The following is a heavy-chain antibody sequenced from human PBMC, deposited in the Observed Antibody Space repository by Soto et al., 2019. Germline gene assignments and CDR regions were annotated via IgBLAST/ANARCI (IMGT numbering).Heavy chain of an antibody. J-gene: IGHJ6*02. CDR1: GGTFSSYA. D-gene: IGHD6-19*01. Sequence: SLKVSCKASGGTFSSYAISWVRQAPGQGLEWMGGIIPIFGTANYAQKFQGRVTITADESTSTAYMELSSLRSEDTAVYYCAAEAVDGNYGMDVWGQGTTVTVSS. CDR2: IIPIFGTA. CDR3: AAEAVDGNYGMDV. V-gene: IGHV1-69*13.